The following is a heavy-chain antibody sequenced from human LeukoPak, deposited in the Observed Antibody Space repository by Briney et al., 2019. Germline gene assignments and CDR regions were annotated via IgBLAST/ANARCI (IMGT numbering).Heavy chain of an antibody. Sequence: GGPLRLSCAASGFTFSSYWMSWVRQAPGKGLEWVANIKQDGSEKYYVDSVKGRFTISRDNAKNSLYLQMNSLRAEDTAVYYCAREAQGYYYDSSGYYSDYWGQGTLVTVSS. CDR2: IKQDGSEK. CDR1: GFTFSSYW. CDR3: AREAQGYYYDSSGYYSDY. D-gene: IGHD3-22*01. J-gene: IGHJ4*02. V-gene: IGHV3-7*01.